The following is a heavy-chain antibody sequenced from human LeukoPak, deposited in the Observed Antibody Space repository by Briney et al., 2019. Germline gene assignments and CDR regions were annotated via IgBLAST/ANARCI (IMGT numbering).Heavy chain of an antibody. V-gene: IGHV3-30*04. CDR2: ISYDGSNK. J-gene: IGHJ4*02. CDR3: ARDILTGYMRDRVDY. D-gene: IGHD3-9*01. Sequence: GGSLRLSCAASGFTFSSYAMHWVRQAPGKGLEWVAVISYDGSNKYYADSVKGRFTISRDNSKNTLYLQMNSLRAEDTAVYYCARDILTGYMRDRVDYWGQGTLVTVSS. CDR1: GFTFSSYA.